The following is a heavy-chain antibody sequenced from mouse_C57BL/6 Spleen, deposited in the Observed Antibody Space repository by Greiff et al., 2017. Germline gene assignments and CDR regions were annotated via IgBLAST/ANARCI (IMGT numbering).Heavy chain of an antibody. D-gene: IGHD1-1*01. CDR3: ASGSSLYAMDY. CDR2: IYPRSGNT. CDR1: GYTFTSYG. V-gene: IGHV1-81*01. J-gene: IGHJ4*01. Sequence: VQLQESGAELARPGASVKLSCKASGYTFTSYGISWVKQRTGQGLEWIGEIYPRSGNTYYNEKFKGKATLTAEKSSSTAYMELRSLTSEDSAVYFCASGSSLYAMDYWGQGTSVTVSS.